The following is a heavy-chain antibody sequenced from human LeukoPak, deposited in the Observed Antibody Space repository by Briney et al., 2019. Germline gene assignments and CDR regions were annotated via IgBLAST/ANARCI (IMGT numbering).Heavy chain of an antibody. CDR1: GFTFSSYS. CDR3: GRDEDYYDSSGLDY. J-gene: IGHJ4*02. V-gene: IGHV3-21*01. Sequence: GGSLRLSCAASGFTFSSYSMNWVRQAPGKGLEWVSSISSSSSYIYYADSVKGRFTISRDSAKNSLYLQMNSLRAEDTAVYYCGRDEDYYDSSGLDYWGQGTLVTVSS. D-gene: IGHD3-22*01. CDR2: ISSSSSYI.